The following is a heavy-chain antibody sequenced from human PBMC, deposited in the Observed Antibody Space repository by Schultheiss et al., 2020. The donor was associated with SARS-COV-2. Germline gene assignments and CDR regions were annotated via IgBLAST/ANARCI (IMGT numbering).Heavy chain of an antibody. CDR1: GGSISSSSYY. CDR3: AREGSDYYYYYYMDV. J-gene: IGHJ6*03. CDR2: IYYSGST. Sequence: SETLSLTCTVSGGSISSSSYYWGWIRQPPGKGLEWIGSIYYSGSTYYNPSLKSRVTISVDTSKNQFSLMLSSVTAADTAVYYCAREGSDYYYYYYMDVWGKGTAVTVAS. V-gene: IGHV4-39*07.